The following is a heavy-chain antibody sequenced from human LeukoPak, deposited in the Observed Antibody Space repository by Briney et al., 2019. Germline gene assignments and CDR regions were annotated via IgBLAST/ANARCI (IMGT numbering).Heavy chain of an antibody. CDR1: GFTFSDYW. D-gene: IGHD5-24*01. J-gene: IGHJ4*02. V-gene: IGHV3-48*02. CDR2: ISSSSSTI. Sequence: GGSLRLSCAASGFTFSDYWMTWVRQAPGKGLEWVSYISSSSSTIYYADSVKGRFTISRDNTKNSLYLQMNSLRDEDTAVYYCARASFQRWLQLGGDWGQGALVTVSS. CDR3: ARASFQRWLQLGGD.